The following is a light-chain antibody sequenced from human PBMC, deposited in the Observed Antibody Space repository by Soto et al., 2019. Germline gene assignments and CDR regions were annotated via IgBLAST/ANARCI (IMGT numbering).Light chain of an antibody. CDR3: AAWDDSLNGPV. CDR1: SSNIGRNT. J-gene: IGLJ3*02. CDR2: GND. V-gene: IGLV1-44*01. Sequence: QSVLTQPPSASGTPGQRVTISCSGSSSNIGRNTVNWYQELPGTAPKLLIYGNDQRPSGVPDRFSGSKSGTSASLAISGLQSEDEADYYYAAWDDSLNGPVFGGGTKLTVL.